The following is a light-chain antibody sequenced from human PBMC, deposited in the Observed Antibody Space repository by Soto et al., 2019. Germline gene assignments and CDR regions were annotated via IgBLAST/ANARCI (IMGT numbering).Light chain of an antibody. Sequence: QSVLTQPASVSGSPGQSITIPCTGTSSDIGGYNYVSWYLQHPGKAPQLMIYDVSNRPSGVSTRFSGSKSGNTASLTISGLQAEDEADYYCTSYTSSVSRYVFGGGTKVTVL. CDR1: SSDIGGYNY. CDR3: TSYTSSVSRYV. CDR2: DVS. J-gene: IGLJ1*01. V-gene: IGLV2-14*01.